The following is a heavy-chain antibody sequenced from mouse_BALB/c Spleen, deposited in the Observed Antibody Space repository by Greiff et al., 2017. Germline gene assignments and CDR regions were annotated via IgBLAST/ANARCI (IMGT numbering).Heavy chain of an antibody. V-gene: IGHV1S132*01. Sequence: QVQLQQSGAELVKPGASVKLSCKTSGYTFTSYWIQWVKQRPGQGLGWIGEIFPGTGATYYNEKFKGKATLTIDTSSSTAYMQLSSLTSEDSAVYFCARRTMITTDWYFDVWGAGTTVTVSS. D-gene: IGHD2-4*01. CDR1: GYTFTSYW. J-gene: IGHJ1*01. CDR3: ARRTMITTDWYFDV. CDR2: IFPGTGAT.